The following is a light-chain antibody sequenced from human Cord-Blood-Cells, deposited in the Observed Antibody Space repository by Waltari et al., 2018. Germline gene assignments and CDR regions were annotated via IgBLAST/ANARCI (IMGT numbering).Light chain of an antibody. CDR2: DVS. V-gene: IGLV2-14*01. Sequence: QSALTQPASVSGSPGQSITISCTGTSSDVGGYNSVSWYQQHPGKAPKLMIYDVSKPPSGVSNRFSGSKSGNTASLTISGLQAEDEADYYCSSYTSSSTLVVFGGGTKLTVL. CDR3: SSYTSSSTLVV. CDR1: SSDVGGYNS. J-gene: IGLJ2*01.